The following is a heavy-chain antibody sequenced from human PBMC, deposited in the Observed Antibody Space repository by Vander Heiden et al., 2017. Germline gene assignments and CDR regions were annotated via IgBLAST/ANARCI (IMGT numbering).Heavy chain of an antibody. CDR1: GDRVSTNSAA. Sequence: QVQLQQSGPGLVKPSQTLSLTCAISGDRVSTNSAAWNGLRQSPSRGLEWLGRTYYRSKWYSDYAFSVRSRISINPDTTKNQFTLQLNSVTPEDTAIYYCARYTSAWYLDYWGQGTLVTVSS. V-gene: IGHV6-1*01. CDR2: TYYRSKWYS. D-gene: IGHD6-25*01. J-gene: IGHJ4*02. CDR3: ARYTSAWYLDY.